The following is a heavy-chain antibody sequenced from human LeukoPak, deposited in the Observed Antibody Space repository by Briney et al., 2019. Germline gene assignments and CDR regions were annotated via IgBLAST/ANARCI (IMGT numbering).Heavy chain of an antibody. D-gene: IGHD3-10*01. Sequence: SQTRSLTCTVSGGSISSGSYYWSWIRQPAGKGLDWIGRIYTSGSTNYNPSLKSRVTISVDTSKNQFSLKLSSVTAADTAVYYCARVSRRTYYYGLGKDAFDIWGQGTMVTVSS. CDR1: GGSISSGSYY. CDR3: ARVSRRTYYYGLGKDAFDI. J-gene: IGHJ3*02. CDR2: IYTSGST. V-gene: IGHV4-61*02.